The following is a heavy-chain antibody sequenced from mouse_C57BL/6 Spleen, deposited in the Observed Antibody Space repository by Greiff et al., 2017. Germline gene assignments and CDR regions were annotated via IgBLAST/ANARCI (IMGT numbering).Heavy chain of an antibody. J-gene: IGHJ2*01. CDR2: IYPGDGDT. D-gene: IGHD1-1*01. Sequence: VKLVESGPELVKPGASVKISCKASGYAFSSSWMNWVKQRPGKGLEWIGRIYPGDGDTNYNGKFKGKATLTADKSSSTAYMQLSSLTSEDSAVYFCARSVYYGSSLDYWGQGTTLTVSS. V-gene: IGHV1-82*01. CDR1: GYAFSSSW. CDR3: ARSVYYGSSLDY.